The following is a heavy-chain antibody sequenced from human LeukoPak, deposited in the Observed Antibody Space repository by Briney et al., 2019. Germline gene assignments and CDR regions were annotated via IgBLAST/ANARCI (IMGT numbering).Heavy chain of an antibody. J-gene: IGHJ6*04. Sequence: GGSLRLSCAASGFTFSSYSMNWVRQAPGKGLEWVANIKQDGSEKYYVDSVKGRFAISRDNAKNSLYLQMNSLRAEDTAVYYCAELGITMIGGVWGKGTTVTISS. CDR3: AELGITMIGGV. CDR2: IKQDGSEK. V-gene: IGHV3-7*01. CDR1: GFTFSSYS. D-gene: IGHD3-10*02.